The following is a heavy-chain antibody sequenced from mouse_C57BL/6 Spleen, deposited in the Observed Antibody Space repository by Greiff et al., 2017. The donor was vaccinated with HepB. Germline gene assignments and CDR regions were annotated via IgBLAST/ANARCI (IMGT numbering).Heavy chain of an antibody. V-gene: IGHV5-9*01. D-gene: IGHD2-3*01. J-gene: IGHJ2*01. CDR3: ARQGDGYYYFDY. Sequence: EVHLVESGGGLVKPGGSLKLSCAASGFTFSSYTMSWVRQTPEKRLEWVATISGGGGNTYYPDSVKGRFTISRDNAKNTLYLQMSSLRSEDTALYYCARQGDGYYYFDYWGQGTTLTVSS. CDR1: GFTFSSYT. CDR2: ISGGGGNT.